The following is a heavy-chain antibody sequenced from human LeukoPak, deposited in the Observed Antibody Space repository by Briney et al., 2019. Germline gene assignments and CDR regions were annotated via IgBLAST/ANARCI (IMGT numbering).Heavy chain of an antibody. D-gene: IGHD2/OR15-2a*01. V-gene: IGHV1-2*02. J-gene: IGHJ4*02. CDR1: GYTFTSYG. CDR2: INPNSGGT. Sequence: ASVKVSCKASGYTFTSYGISWVRQAPGQGLEWMGWINPNSGGTNYAQKFQGRVTMTRDTSISTAYMELSRLRSDDTAVYYCARLPPRGGNKDYWGQGTLVTVSS. CDR3: ARLPPRGGNKDY.